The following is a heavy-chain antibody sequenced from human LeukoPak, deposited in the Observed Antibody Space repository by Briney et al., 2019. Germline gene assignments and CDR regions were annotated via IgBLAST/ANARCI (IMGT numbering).Heavy chain of an antibody. CDR1: GFTFSSYA. Sequence: GGSLRLSCAASGFTFSSYAMSWVRQAPGKGLEWVSAISGSGGSTYYADSVKGRFTISRDNPKNTLYLQMNSLRAEDTAVYYCAKVDYDSSGYYDYWGQGTLVTVSS. J-gene: IGHJ4*02. CDR3: AKVDYDSSGYYDY. CDR2: ISGSGGST. D-gene: IGHD3-22*01. V-gene: IGHV3-23*01.